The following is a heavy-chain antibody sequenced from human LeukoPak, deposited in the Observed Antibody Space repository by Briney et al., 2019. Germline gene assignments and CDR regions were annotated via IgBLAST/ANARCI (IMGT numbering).Heavy chain of an antibody. CDR3: ARGRVSSSTWYSTYYYFFYMDF. Sequence: SETLSLTCTVSGASISRDYWTWIRQPPGKGLEWIGYVDHTGSTKFNPSLNGRVSISRDTSNNFFSLRLRSVTAADTAVYFCARGRVSSSTWYSTYYYFFYMDFWGKGTTVTVSS. J-gene: IGHJ6*03. D-gene: IGHD4-11*01. V-gene: IGHV4-59*01. CDR1: GASISRDY. CDR2: VDHTGST.